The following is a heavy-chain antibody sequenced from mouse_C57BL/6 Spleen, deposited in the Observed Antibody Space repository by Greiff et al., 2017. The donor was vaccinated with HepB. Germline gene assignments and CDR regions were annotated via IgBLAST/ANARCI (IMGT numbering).Heavy chain of an antibody. CDR1: GFTFTDYY. D-gene: IGHD4-1*01. CDR2: IRNKANGYTT. J-gene: IGHJ4*01. Sequence: EVMLVESGGGLVQPGGSLSLSCAASGFTFTDYYMSWVRQPPGKALEWLGFIRNKANGYTTEYSASVKGRFTISRDNSQRILYLQMNALRAEDSATDYCARYESKGLGAMDYWGQGTSVTVSS. V-gene: IGHV7-3*01. CDR3: ARYESKGLGAMDY.